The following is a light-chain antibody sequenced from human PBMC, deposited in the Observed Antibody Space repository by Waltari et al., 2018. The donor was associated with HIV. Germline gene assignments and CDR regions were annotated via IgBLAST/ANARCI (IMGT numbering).Light chain of an antibody. CDR3: QAWDSSTVV. CDR2: QDS. CDR1: KLGDKY. J-gene: IGLJ2*01. Sequence: SYELTQPPSVSVSPGQTASIPCPGDKLGDKYACWYQQKPGQSPVLVIYQDSKRPSGSPARSSGSNSGNPATLTIRWTQAMDEADYYCQAWDSSTVVFGGGTKLTVL. V-gene: IGLV3-1*01.